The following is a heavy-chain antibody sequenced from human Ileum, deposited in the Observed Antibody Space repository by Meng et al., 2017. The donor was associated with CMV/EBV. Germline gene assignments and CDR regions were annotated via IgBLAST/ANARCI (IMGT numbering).Heavy chain of an antibody. CDR3: TREVRGTGHPDY. J-gene: IGHJ4*02. D-gene: IGHD3-10*01. Sequence: FETSGYNFTGNFLHWVRQAPGQGLEWVGWINPNSGGTKYAEKFRGRVAMTRDTSITTAYMELTGLTSDDTAVYFCTREVRGTGHPDYWGQGTLVTVSS. V-gene: IGHV1-2*02. CDR2: INPNSGGT. CDR1: GYNFTGNF.